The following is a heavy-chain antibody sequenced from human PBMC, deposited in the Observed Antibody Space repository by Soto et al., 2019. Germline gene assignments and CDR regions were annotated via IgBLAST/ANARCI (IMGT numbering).Heavy chain of an antibody. CDR3: ARDDGYCSGGSCYSSY. Sequence: ASVKVSCKASGYTFTSYGISWVRQAPGQGLEWMGWISAYNGNTNYAQKLQGRVTMTTDTSTNTAYMELRSLRSDDTAVYYCARDDGYCSGGSCYSSYWGQRTPVTVSS. CDR1: GYTFTSYG. V-gene: IGHV1-18*01. J-gene: IGHJ4*02. D-gene: IGHD2-15*01. CDR2: ISAYNGNT.